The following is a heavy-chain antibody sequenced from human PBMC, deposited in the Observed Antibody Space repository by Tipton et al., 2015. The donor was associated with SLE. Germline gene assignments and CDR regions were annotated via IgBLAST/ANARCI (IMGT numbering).Heavy chain of an antibody. CDR2: INHSGST. Sequence: TLSLTCAVYGGSFSGYYWSWIRQPPGKGLEWIGEINHSGSTNYNPSLKSRVTISVDTSKNQFSLKLSSVTAADTAVYYCARDIRYWGQGTLVTVSS. CDR1: GGSFSGYY. V-gene: IGHV4-34*01. CDR3: ARDIRY. J-gene: IGHJ4*02.